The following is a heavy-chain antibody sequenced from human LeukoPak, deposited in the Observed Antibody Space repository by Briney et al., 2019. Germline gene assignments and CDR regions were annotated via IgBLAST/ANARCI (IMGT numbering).Heavy chain of an antibody. CDR1: GFIFSSYW. V-gene: IGHV3-7*01. CDR3: ARGDLWLGH. Sequence: GGSLRLSCATSGFIFSSYWMCWVRQAPGKGLEWVANIKSDGSEEYYGDSVKGRFTISRDNAKNSLCLQMNSLRVEDTAVYYCARGDLWLGHWGQGSLVTVSS. D-gene: IGHD3-10*01. CDR2: IKSDGSEE. J-gene: IGHJ4*02.